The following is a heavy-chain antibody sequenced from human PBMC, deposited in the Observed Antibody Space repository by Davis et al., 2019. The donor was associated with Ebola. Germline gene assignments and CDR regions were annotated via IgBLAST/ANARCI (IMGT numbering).Heavy chain of an antibody. CDR1: GYTFTGYY. CDR2: INPNSGGT. CDR3: ARDSLHAFDI. Sequence: ASVTVSCKASGYTFTGYYMHWVRQAPGQGLEWMGWINPNSGGTNYAQKFQGRVTMTRDTSISTAYMELNSLRAEDTAVYYCARDSLHAFDIWGQGTMVTVSS. J-gene: IGHJ3*02. V-gene: IGHV1-2*02.